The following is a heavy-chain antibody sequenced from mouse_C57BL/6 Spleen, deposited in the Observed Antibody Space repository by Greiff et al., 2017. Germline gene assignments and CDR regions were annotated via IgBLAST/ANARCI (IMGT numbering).Heavy chain of an antibody. CDR2: ILPGSGST. V-gene: IGHV1-9*01. CDR3: ARRYYGGRYFDV. CDR1: GYTFTGYC. J-gene: IGHJ1*03. D-gene: IGHD1-2*01. Sequence: VQLQQSGAELMKPGASVKLSCKATGYTFTGYCIEWVKQRPGHGLEWIGEILPGSGSTNYNEKFKGKATFTADTSSNTAYMHSISLTTKDSAIYFCARRYYGGRYFDVWGTGTTVTVSS.